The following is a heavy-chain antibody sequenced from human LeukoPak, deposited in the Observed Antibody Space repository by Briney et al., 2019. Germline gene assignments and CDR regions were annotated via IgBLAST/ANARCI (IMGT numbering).Heavy chain of an antibody. Sequence: PGGSLRLSCAASGFTFASYAMHWVRQPPGKGLEWVTLLAYDGTNKQYADSVKGRFTISRDNSQNTVDLQMDSLRAEDTAVYHCARGGPLGDTNRFDFWGQGILVTVSS. V-gene: IGHV3-30*04. CDR3: ARGGPLGDTNRFDF. D-gene: IGHD1-14*01. J-gene: IGHJ4*02. CDR2: LAYDGTNK. CDR1: GFTFASYA.